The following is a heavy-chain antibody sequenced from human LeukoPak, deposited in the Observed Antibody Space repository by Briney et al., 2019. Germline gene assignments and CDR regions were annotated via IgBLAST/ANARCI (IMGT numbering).Heavy chain of an antibody. D-gene: IGHD6-13*01. J-gene: IGHJ5*02. CDR1: GFTFSSYA. CDR3: ARGLGSSSWPNNWFDP. Sequence: PGGSLRLSCAASGFTFSSYAMHWVRQAPGKGLEWVAVISYDGSNKYYADSVKGRFTISRDNSKNTLYLQMNSLRAEDTAVYYCARGLGSSSWPNNWFDPWGQGTLVTVSS. CDR2: ISYDGSNK. V-gene: IGHV3-30*04.